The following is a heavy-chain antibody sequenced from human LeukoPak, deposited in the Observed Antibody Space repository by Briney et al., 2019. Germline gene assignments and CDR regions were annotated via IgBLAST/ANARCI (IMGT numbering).Heavy chain of an antibody. D-gene: IGHD6-19*01. Sequence: SETLSLTCTVSGGSISSSSYYWGWIRQPPGKGLEWIGSIYYSGSTYYNPSLKSRVTISVDTSKNQFSLKLSSVTAADTAVYYCARLAGFSSGPFDYWGQGTLVTVSS. CDR3: ARLAGFSSGPFDY. CDR2: IYYSGST. J-gene: IGHJ4*02. CDR1: GGSISSSSYY. V-gene: IGHV4-39*01.